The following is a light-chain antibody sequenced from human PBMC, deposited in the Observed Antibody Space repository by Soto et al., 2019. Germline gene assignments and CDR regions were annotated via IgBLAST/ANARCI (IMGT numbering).Light chain of an antibody. CDR3: SSYAGSNNLV. CDR1: SSDVGSYNY. CDR2: EVS. V-gene: IGLV2-8*01. J-gene: IGLJ3*02. Sequence: QSVLTQPPSASGSPGQSVTISCTGTSSDVGSYNYVSWYQQHPGKAPKLMIYEVSKRPSGVPDRFSGSKSGNTASLTVSGRQAEDDADYYCSSYAGSNNLVFGGGTKLTVL.